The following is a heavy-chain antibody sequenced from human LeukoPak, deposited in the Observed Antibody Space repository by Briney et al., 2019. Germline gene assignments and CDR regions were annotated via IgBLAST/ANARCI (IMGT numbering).Heavy chain of an antibody. D-gene: IGHD4-17*01. V-gene: IGHV1-46*01. CDR3: ASGLRTDY. J-gene: IGHJ4*02. CDR1: GYTFTSYY. CDR2: INPIGGST. Sequence: ASVKVSCKASGYTFTSYYMHWVRQAPGQGLEWMGIINPIGGSTSYAQKFQGRVTMTRNTSISTAYMELSSLRSEDTAVYYCASGLRTDYWGQGTLVTVSS.